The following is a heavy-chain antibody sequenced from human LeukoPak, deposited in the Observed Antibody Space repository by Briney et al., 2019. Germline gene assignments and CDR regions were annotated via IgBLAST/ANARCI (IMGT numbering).Heavy chain of an antibody. CDR2: IYYSGST. Sequence: SKTLSLTCTVSGGSISSYYWSWIRQPPGKGLEWIGYIYYSGSTNYNPSLKSRVTISVDTSKNQFSLKLSSVTAADTAVYYCARQMVAYCGGDCYYYYFDYWGQGTLVTVSS. J-gene: IGHJ4*02. V-gene: IGHV4-59*01. D-gene: IGHD2-21*02. CDR3: ARQMVAYCGGDCYYYYFDY. CDR1: GGSISSYY.